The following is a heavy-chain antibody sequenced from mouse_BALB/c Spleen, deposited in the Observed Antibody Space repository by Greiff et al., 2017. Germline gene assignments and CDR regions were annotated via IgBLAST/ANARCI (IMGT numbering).Heavy chain of an antibody. CDR1: GYTFTSYW. V-gene: IGHV1-7*01. Sequence: VQGVESGAELAKPGASVKMSCKASGYTFTSYWMHWVKQRPGQGLEWIGYINPSTGYTEYNQKFKDKATLTADKSSSTAYMQLSSLTSEDSAVYYCARRKGNYAMDYWGQGTSVTVSS. J-gene: IGHJ4*01. CDR3: ARRKGNYAMDY. CDR2: INPSTGYT.